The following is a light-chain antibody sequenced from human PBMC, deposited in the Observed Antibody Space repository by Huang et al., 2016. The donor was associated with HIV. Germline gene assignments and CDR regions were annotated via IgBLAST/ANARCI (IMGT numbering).Light chain of an antibody. CDR1: QSVNSY. CDR3: QQRKYWPPIT. CDR2: DAS. V-gene: IGKV3-11*01. Sequence: ETVLTQSPATLSLSPGERATLSCRASQSVNSYLAVYQQKPGQTPRLLIYDASNRATGIPARFSGSGSGTDFTLTISSLEPEDFAVYYCQQRKYWPPITFGQGTRLEIK. J-gene: IGKJ5*01.